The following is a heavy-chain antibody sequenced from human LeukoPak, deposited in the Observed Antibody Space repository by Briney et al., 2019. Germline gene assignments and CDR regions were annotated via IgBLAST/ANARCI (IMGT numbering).Heavy chain of an antibody. V-gene: IGHV1-24*01. CDR1: GYTLTELS. CDR2: FDPEDGET. D-gene: IGHD2-21*01. J-gene: IGHJ5*02. Sequence: ASVKVSCKVSGYTLTELSMHWVRQAPGKGLEWMGGFDPEDGETIYAQKFQGRVTMTEDTSTDTAYMELSSLRSEDTAVYYRATGVRYSRWFDPWGQGTLVTVSS. CDR3: ATGVRYSRWFDP.